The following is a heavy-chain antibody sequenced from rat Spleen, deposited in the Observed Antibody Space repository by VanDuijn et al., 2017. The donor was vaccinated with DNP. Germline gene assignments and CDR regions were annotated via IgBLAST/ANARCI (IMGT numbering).Heavy chain of an antibody. CDR1: GFSFRDYN. CDR2: IIYDGTRT. J-gene: IGHJ2*01. D-gene: IGHD1-7*01. Sequence: EVQLVESVGGLVQPGRSLRLSCAASGFSFRDYNMVWVRQAPKEGLEWVATIIYDGTRTYYRDSVKGRFTLARDNAKDTLSLQMDSLRSEDTATYFCATYYGYYLNHWGQGVMVTVSS. CDR3: ATYYGYYLNH. V-gene: IGHV5S10*01.